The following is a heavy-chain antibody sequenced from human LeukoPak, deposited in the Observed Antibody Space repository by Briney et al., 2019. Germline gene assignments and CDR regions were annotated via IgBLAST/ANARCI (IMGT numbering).Heavy chain of an antibody. Sequence: ASVKVSCKASGYTFTSYYMHWVRQAPGQGLEWMGIINPSGGSTSYAQKFQGRVTMTRDTSTSTAYMELSSLRSEDTAVYYCARDLFSMVPFDYWGQGTLVTVSS. CDR1: GYTFTSYY. D-gene: IGHD2-21*01. V-gene: IGHV1-46*01. CDR2: INPSGGST. CDR3: ARDLFSMVPFDY. J-gene: IGHJ4*02.